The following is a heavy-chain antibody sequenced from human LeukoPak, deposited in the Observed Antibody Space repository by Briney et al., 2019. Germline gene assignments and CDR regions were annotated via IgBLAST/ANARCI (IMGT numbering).Heavy chain of an antibody. CDR2: MNPNSGNT. D-gene: IGHD3-22*01. V-gene: IGHV1-8*01. J-gene: IGHJ4*02. CDR1: GYTFTSYD. Sequence: GASVKVSCKASGYTFTSYDINWVRQATGQGLEWMGWMNPNSGNTGYAQKFQGRVTMTRNTSISTAYMELSSLRSEDTAVYYCARGRILNYYDSKSPGGYWGQGTLVTVSS. CDR3: ARGRILNYYDSKSPGGY.